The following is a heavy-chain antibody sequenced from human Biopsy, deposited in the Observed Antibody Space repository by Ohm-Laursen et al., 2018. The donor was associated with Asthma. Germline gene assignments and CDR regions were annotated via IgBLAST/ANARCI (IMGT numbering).Heavy chain of an antibody. Sequence: VASVKVSCKSLGGTFNTYVIGWVRQAPGQGLEWMGGINSVFGTTTYPQKFQDRVTITADDSTNTVYMELSSLRSEDTAVYYCARKAGSCISRTCYSLDFWGQGTLVTVSS. V-gene: IGHV1-69*13. CDR1: GGTFNTYV. CDR2: INSVFGTT. D-gene: IGHD2-2*01. CDR3: ARKAGSCISRTCYSLDF. J-gene: IGHJ4*02.